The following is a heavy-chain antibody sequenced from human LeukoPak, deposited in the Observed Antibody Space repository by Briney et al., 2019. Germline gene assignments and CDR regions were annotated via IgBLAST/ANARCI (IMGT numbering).Heavy chain of an antibody. Sequence: RPSETLSLTCTVSGGSISSSSYYWGWIRQPPGKGLEWIGSIYYSGSTYYNPSLKSRVTISVDTSKNQFSLKLSSVTAADTAVYYCARGYLRDTCFDYWGQGTLVTVSS. V-gene: IGHV4-39*01. J-gene: IGHJ4*02. CDR2: IYYSGST. D-gene: IGHD5-18*01. CDR1: GGSISSSSYY. CDR3: ARGYLRDTCFDY.